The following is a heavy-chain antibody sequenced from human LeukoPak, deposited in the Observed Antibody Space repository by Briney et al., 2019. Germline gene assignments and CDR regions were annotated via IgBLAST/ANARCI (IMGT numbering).Heavy chain of an antibody. CDR1: GVTFSSYG. V-gene: IGHV3-30*18. J-gene: IGHJ6*02. CDR3: AKADNCDFWRGYYYSFGIDV. D-gene: IGHD3-3*01. Sequence: GGSLRLSCAASGVTFSSYGMHWVRQAPGKGLEWVAAISFDGRNTYYADSVKGRFTISRDNSQNTLYLQMNSLTDEDTAVYYSAKADNCDFWRGYYYSFGIDVWGQGTTVTVSS. CDR2: ISFDGRNT.